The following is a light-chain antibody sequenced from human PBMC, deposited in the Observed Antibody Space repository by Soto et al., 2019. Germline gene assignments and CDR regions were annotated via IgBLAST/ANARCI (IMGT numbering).Light chain of an antibody. V-gene: IGKV3-20*01. CDR1: QSVSSSY. CDR2: GAS. CDR3: QQYGSSPPFT. Sequence: EIVLTQSPGTLSLSPGERATLSCRASQSVSSSYLAWYKQKPGQAPRLLIYGASSRATGIPDRFSGSGSGTDFTLTISRLEPEDFAVYSCQQYGSSPPFTFGGVTKVEIK. J-gene: IGKJ4*01.